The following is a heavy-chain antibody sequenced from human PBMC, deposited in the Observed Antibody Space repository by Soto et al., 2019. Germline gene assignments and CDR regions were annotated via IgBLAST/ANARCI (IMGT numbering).Heavy chain of an antibody. Sequence: QVQLQESGPGLVKPSQNLALTCTVSGSSISGGYYWHWIRQQPGKGLEWIGYISYTGSTYYNPSPKSRVNISLGTSGERFSLILTPVTAAATPVYFCARGLSPTLRGIFYVDSWGQGSLVTVSS. D-gene: IGHD3-10*01. CDR3: ARGLSPTLRGIFYVDS. J-gene: IGHJ4*02. CDR2: ISYTGST. V-gene: IGHV4-31*03. CDR1: GSSISGGYY.